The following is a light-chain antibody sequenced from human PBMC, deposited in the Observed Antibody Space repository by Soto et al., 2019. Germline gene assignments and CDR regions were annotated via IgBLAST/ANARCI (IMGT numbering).Light chain of an antibody. J-gene: IGKJ1*01. Sequence: DIQMTQSPSTLSASVGDRVTITCRASQNVNNCLAWYQQKPGKAPKLLIHKASNLESGVPSRFSGSGSGTVFSHTISSLQPDDFATYYCQKYNSYWTFGQGTKVEIK. V-gene: IGKV1-5*03. CDR2: KAS. CDR1: QNVNNC. CDR3: QKYNSYWT.